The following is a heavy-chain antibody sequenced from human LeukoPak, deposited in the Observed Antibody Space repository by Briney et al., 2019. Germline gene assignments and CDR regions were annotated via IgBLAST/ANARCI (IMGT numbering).Heavy chain of an antibody. CDR3: ARDLEHDSSGYPDY. J-gene: IGHJ4*02. CDR2: INHSGST. D-gene: IGHD3-22*01. Sequence: PSETLSLTCAVYGGSFSGYYWSWIRQPPGKGLEWIGEINHSGSTNYNPSLKSRVTISVDTSKNQFSLKLSSVTAADTAVYYCARDLEHDSSGYPDYWGQGTLVTVSS. V-gene: IGHV4-34*01. CDR1: GGSFSGYY.